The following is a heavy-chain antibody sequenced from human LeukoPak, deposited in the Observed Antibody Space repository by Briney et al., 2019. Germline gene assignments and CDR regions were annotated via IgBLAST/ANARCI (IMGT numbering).Heavy chain of an antibody. CDR2: FDPEDGET. CDR3: ATDELPHSAEYFQH. J-gene: IGHJ1*01. D-gene: IGHD2-15*01. V-gene: IGHV1-24*01. CDR1: GYTLTELS. Sequence: ASVKVPCKVSGYTLTELSMHWVRQAPGKGLEWMGGFDPEDGETIYAQKFQGRVTMTEDTSTDTAYMELSSLRSEDTAVYYCATDELPHSAEYFQHWGQGTLVTVSS.